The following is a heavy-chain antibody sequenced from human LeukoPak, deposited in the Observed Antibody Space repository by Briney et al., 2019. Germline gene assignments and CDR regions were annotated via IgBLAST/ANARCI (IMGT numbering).Heavy chain of an antibody. V-gene: IGHV3-21*04. D-gene: IGHD3-22*01. J-gene: IGHJ4*02. CDR3: ASLDYFDSSDYGDY. CDR2: ITSSSSYI. Sequence: PGGSLRLSCAASGFTFSTYRMNWVRQAPGKGLEWVSSITSSSSYIYYADSLKGRFTISRDNAKNSLYLQMNSLRAEDTALYYCASLDYFDSSDYGDYWGQGTLVTVSS. CDR1: GFTFSTYR.